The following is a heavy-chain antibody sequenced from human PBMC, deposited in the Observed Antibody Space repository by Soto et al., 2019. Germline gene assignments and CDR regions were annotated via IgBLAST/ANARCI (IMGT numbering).Heavy chain of an antibody. CDR3: AREVDDYNLVEVD. V-gene: IGHV4-4*02. CDR1: GGSISSSNW. D-gene: IGHD4-4*01. Sequence: PSETLSLTCAVSGGSISSSNWWSFVRQAPGKGLEWIGEIYQSGSTNYNPSLKSRVTISVDKSKNQFSLKLRSVTAADTAVYYCAREVDDYNLVEVDWGQGTLVTVSS. J-gene: IGHJ4*02. CDR2: IYQSGST.